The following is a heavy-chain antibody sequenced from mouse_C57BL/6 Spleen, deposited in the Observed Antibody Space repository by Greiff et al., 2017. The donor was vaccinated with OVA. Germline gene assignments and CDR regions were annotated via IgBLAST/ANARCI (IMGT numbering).Heavy chain of an antibody. CDR3: ARSRGFYYGTLDY. Sequence: VQLQQSGAELVRPGTSVKVSCKASGYAFTNYLIEWVKQRPGQGLEWIGVINPGSGGTNYNEKFKGKATLTADKSSSTAYMQLSSLTSEDSAVYFCARSRGFYYGTLDYWGQGTTLTVSS. D-gene: IGHD1-1*01. J-gene: IGHJ2*01. CDR1: GYAFTNYL. CDR2: INPGSGGT. V-gene: IGHV1-54*01.